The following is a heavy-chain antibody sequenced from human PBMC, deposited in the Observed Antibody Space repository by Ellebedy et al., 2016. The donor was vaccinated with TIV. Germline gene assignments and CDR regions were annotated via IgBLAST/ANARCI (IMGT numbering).Heavy chain of an antibody. Sequence: PGGSLRLSCAASGFTFSDYDMSWVRQAPGKGPEWVSAITNSGAGTYYGNSVKGRLTISRDNSKNTVYLQMNSLRAEDTALYYCRAYGSGSRRAFEHWGQGTLVTVSS. CDR1: GFTFSDYD. D-gene: IGHD3-10*01. V-gene: IGHV3-23*01. CDR3: RAYGSGSRRAFEH. CDR2: ITNSGAGT. J-gene: IGHJ4*02.